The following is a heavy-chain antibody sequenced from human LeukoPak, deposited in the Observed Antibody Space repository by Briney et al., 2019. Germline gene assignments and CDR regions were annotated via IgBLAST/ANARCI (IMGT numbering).Heavy chain of an antibody. CDR1: AGSISSGSYY. CDR2: IYTSGST. J-gene: IGHJ5*02. D-gene: IGHD3-22*01. Sequence: PSETLSLTCTVSAGSISSGSYYWSWIRQPAGKGLEWIGRIYTSGSTNYNPSLKSRVTISVDTSKNQFSLKLSSVTAADTAVYYCARDGLPAVDRWFDPWGQGTLVTVSS. V-gene: IGHV4-61*02. CDR3: ARDGLPAVDRWFDP.